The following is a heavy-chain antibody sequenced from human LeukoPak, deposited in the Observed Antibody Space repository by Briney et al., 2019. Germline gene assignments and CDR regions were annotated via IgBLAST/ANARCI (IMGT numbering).Heavy chain of an antibody. J-gene: IGHJ6*02. CDR2: ISGYNGDT. Sequence: ASVKVSCKASGYSFSNYGISWVRQAPGQGLEWMGWISGYNGDTKFAQKFKGRVTITTDKSTTTASMELRSLRSDDTAVYFCAREYYYDTSGYYSAYYNYGMDVWGQGTTVTVSS. CDR3: AREYYYDTSGYYSAYYNYGMDV. V-gene: IGHV1-18*01. CDR1: GYSFSNYG. D-gene: IGHD3-22*01.